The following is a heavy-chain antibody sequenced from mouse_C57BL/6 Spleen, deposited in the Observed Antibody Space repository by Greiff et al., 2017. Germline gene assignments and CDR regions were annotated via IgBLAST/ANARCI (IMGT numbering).Heavy chain of an antibody. V-gene: IGHV1-55*01. CDR2: IYPGSGST. J-gene: IGHJ2*01. Sequence: QVQLQQPGAELVKPGASVKMSCKASGYTFTSYWITWVKQRPGQGLEWIGDIYPGSGSTNYNEKFKSKATLTVDTSSSTAYMQLSSLTAADSAVYYCARRRYYFDYWGQGTTLTVSS. CDR3: ARRRYYFDY. CDR1: GYTFTSYW.